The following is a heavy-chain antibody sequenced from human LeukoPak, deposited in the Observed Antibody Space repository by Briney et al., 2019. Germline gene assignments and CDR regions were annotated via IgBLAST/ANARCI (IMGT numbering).Heavy chain of an antibody. V-gene: IGHV3-23*01. J-gene: IGHJ4*02. CDR2: ISDSGAYT. Sequence: QTGGSLRLSCATSGFSFSSCAMSWVRQAPGKGLEWVSAISDSGAYTYYADSVKGRFTITRDNSKTTLYLQMNSLRAEDTAVYYCATLPNYSYGHPYYFDSWGQGTLVTVSS. D-gene: IGHD5-18*01. CDR1: GFSFSSCA. CDR3: ATLPNYSYGHPYYFDS.